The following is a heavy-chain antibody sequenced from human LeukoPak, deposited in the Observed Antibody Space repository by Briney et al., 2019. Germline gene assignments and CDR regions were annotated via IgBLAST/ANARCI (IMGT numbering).Heavy chain of an antibody. D-gene: IGHD3-22*01. J-gene: IGHJ4*02. Sequence: GGSLRLSCAASGFTVSSNYMSWVRQAPGKGLEWVSVIYSGGSTYYADSVKGRFTISRDNSKNTLYLQMNSLRAEDTAVYYCARVYYDSSGQGDYWGQGTLVTVSS. V-gene: IGHV3-66*01. CDR2: IYSGGST. CDR3: ARVYYDSSGQGDY. CDR1: GFTVSSNY.